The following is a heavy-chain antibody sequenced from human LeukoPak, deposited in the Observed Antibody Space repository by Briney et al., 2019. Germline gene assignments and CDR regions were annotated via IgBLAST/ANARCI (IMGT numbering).Heavy chain of an antibody. D-gene: IGHD2-21*02. CDR2: ISAYNGNT. V-gene: IGHV1-18*01. CDR1: GYTFTSYG. Sequence: VASVKVSCKASGYTFTSYGISWVRQAPGQGLEWMGWISAYNGNTNYAQKLQGRVTMTRDMSTSTVYMELSRLRSEDTAVYLCARDGCGGDCQYTSIDYWGQGTLVTVSS. J-gene: IGHJ4*02. CDR3: ARDGCGGDCQYTSIDY.